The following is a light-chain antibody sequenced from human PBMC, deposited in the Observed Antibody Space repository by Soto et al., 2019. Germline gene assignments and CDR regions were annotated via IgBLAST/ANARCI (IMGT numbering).Light chain of an antibody. J-gene: IGKJ3*01. CDR2: TAS. V-gene: IGKV1-27*01. Sequence: DIQMTQSPSSLSASVGDRVTITCRASQGISNYIAWYPQKPWKAPKLLIYTASTLQSGVPSRFSGSGSGTEFTVTINSLQREDAENYPCEKYSSVPLFGPVTKVDIK. CDR3: EKYSSVPL. CDR1: QGISNY.